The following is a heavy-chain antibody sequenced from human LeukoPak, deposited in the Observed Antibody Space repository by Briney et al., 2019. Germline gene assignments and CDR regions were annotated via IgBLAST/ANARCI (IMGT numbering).Heavy chain of an antibody. D-gene: IGHD1-26*01. CDR1: GGSISSSTYY. J-gene: IGHJ5*02. Sequence: SETLSLTCTVSGGSISSSTYYWGWIRQPPGKGLEWIGSMYYTGRTYYNPSLKSRVTISVDTSKNQFPLRLRSVTAADTAVYYCARQGGSYIRFDPWGQGTLVTVSS. V-gene: IGHV4-39*01. CDR3: ARQGGSYIRFDP. CDR2: MYYTGRT.